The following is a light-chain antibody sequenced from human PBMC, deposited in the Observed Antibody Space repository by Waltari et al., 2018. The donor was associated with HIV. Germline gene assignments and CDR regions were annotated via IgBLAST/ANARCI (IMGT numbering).Light chain of an antibody. CDR3: CAYAAGHVSYV. V-gene: IGLV2-11*01. Sequence: QSALTQPPSVSGSPGQSVTISCTGTTTDVGYYNYVPWYQQYPGKAPKLIIFDVNQRPSGVPERFSGSKSGNTASLTISGLQTADEADYFCCAYAAGHVSYVFGNGTAVAVL. CDR1: TTDVGYYNY. J-gene: IGLJ1*01. CDR2: DVN.